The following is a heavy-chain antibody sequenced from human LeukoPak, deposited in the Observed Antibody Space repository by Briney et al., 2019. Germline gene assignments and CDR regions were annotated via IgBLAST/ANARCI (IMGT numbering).Heavy chain of an antibody. Sequence: PGGSLRLSCAASGFTFSSYAMSWVRQAPGKGLEWVSAISGSGGSTYYADSVKGRFTISRDNSKNTLYLQMNSLRAEDTAVYYCAKPQGGGIFGVVTSYYFDYWGQGTLVTVSS. CDR2: ISGSGGST. CDR3: AKPQGGGIFGVVTSYYFDY. V-gene: IGHV3-23*01. CDR1: GFTFSSYA. J-gene: IGHJ4*02. D-gene: IGHD3-3*01.